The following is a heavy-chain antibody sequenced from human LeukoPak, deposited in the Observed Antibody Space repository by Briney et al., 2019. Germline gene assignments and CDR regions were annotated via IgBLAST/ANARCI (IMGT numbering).Heavy chain of an antibody. V-gene: IGHV3-23*01. Sequence: GGSLRPSCAASGFTFSSYAMSWVRQAPGKGLEWVSAISGSGGSTYYADSVKGRFTISRDNSKNTLYLQMNSLRAEDTAVYYCASADHPYYYDSSGYIFDYWGQGTLVTVSS. D-gene: IGHD3-22*01. CDR2: ISGSGGST. CDR3: ASADHPYYYDSSGYIFDY. J-gene: IGHJ4*02. CDR1: GFTFSSYA.